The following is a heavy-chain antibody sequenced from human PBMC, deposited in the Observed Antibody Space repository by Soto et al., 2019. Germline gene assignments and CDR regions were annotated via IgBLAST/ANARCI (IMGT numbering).Heavy chain of an antibody. J-gene: IGHJ5*02. V-gene: IGHV1-3*01. D-gene: IGHD2-15*01. Sequence: ASVKVSCKASGYTFTRYTMNWVRQAPGQRLEWMGWINPDNGNTKSSQKFQDRVIITRNTSASTAYMDLSSLRSEDTAVYYCARGIATGQLDPWGQGTLVTVSS. CDR1: GYTFTRYT. CDR3: ARGIATGQLDP. CDR2: INPDNGNT.